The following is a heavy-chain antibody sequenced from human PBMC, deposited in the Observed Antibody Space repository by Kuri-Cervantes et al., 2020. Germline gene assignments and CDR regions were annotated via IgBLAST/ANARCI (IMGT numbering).Heavy chain of an antibody. V-gene: IGHV4-34*01. CDR1: GGSFSGYY. CDR2: INHSGST. CDR3: ARQNQLVINAFEK. D-gene: IGHD1-1*01. J-gene: IGHJ3*02. Sequence: SQTLSLTCAVYGGSFSGYYWSWIRQPPGKGLEWIGEINHSGSTNYNPSLKSRVTISVDTSKNQFSLKLSSVTAADTAVYYCARQNQLVINAFEKWGQGTMVTDSS.